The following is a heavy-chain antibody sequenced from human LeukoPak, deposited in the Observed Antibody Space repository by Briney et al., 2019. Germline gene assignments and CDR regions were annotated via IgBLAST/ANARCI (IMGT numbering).Heavy chain of an antibody. Sequence: PSETLSLTCTVSGGSISSYYWSWIRQPPGQGLECIGYIYYSGSTNYNPSLRSQVTISVDTSKNQFSLKLSSVTAADTAVYYCARDKSRGRGDFDYWGQGTLVTVSS. CDR1: GGSISSYY. CDR2: IYYSGST. J-gene: IGHJ4*02. CDR3: ARDKSRGRGDFDY. D-gene: IGHD5-24*01. V-gene: IGHV4-59*01.